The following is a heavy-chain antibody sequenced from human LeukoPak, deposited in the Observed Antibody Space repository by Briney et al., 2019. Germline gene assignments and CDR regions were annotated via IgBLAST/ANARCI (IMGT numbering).Heavy chain of an antibody. J-gene: IGHJ4*02. Sequence: RPSETLSLTCAVSGGSLSDYLWNWIRQSPGKGLEWIGETDHSGSTTYNPSLKSRVTISVDKSLKLSSVTAADTAVYCCARRMSIGTAIEYWGQGTLVTVSS. V-gene: IGHV4-34*01. CDR2: TDHSGST. CDR3: ARRMSIGTAIEY. CDR1: GGSLSDYL. D-gene: IGHD5-18*01.